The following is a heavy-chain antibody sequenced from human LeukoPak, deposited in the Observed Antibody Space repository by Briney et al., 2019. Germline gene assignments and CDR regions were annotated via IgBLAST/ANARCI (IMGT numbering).Heavy chain of an antibody. CDR3: AKDQATPLYSSSYYAFDI. Sequence: PGGSLRLSCAAFGSGFTFSDHYMDWVRQPPGKGLEWVGRTGNKANSDTTEYAASVKGRFTISRDDSKNSLYLQMNSLRAEDTAVYYCAKDQATPLYSSSYYAFDIWGQGTMVTVSS. CDR2: TGNKANSDTT. V-gene: IGHV3-72*01. CDR1: GFTFSDHY. D-gene: IGHD6-13*01. J-gene: IGHJ3*02.